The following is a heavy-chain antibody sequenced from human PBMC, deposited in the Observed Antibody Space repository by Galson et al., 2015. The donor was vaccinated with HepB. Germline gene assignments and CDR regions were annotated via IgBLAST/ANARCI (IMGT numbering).Heavy chain of an antibody. CDR1: GFTFSNAW. V-gene: IGHV3-15*01. Sequence: SLRLSCAASGFTFSNAWMSWVRQAPGKGLEWVGRIKSKSDGGTTDYAAPVKGRFTISRDDSQNTLYLQMNSLKTEDTAVYYCTTDVGGFYGSESSSYYLDCWGQGTPVTVSS. J-gene: IGHJ4*02. D-gene: IGHD3-10*01. CDR3: TTDVGGFYGSESSSYYLDC. CDR2: IKSKSDGGTT.